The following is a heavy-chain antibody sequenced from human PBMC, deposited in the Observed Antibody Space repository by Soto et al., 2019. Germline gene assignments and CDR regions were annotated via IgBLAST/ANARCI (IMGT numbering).Heavy chain of an antibody. J-gene: IGHJ4*02. D-gene: IGHD3-9*01. CDR2: ISGSGGST. Sequence: GSLRLSCAASGFTFSSYAMSWVRQAPGKGLEWVSAISGSGGSTYYADSVKGRFTISRDNSKNTLYLQMNSLRAEDTAVYYCASRLRYFDWLFGFLDYWGQGTLVTVSS. CDR1: GFTFSSYA. CDR3: ASRLRYFDWLFGFLDY. V-gene: IGHV3-23*01.